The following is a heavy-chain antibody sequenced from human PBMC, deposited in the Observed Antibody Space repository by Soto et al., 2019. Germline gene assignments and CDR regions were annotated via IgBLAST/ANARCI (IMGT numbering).Heavy chain of an antibody. V-gene: IGHV3-23*01. D-gene: IGHD6-19*01. CDR2: ISGSDGTT. J-gene: IGHJ4*02. Sequence: GGSLRLSCAASGFTFSNYVMSWVRQAPGKGLEWVSTISGSDGTTYYADSVKGRFTISRDNSKNTLYLQMNTLRAEDTAVYYCAKEASSGWYYFDYWGQGTVVTV. CDR1: GFTFSNYV. CDR3: AKEASSGWYYFDY.